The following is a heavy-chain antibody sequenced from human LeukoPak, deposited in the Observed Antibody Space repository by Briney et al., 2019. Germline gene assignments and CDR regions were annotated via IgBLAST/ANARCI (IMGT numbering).Heavy chain of an antibody. CDR2: VYYSGSA. CDR3: ATDRQEGGSGSYWFDP. Sequence: SETLSLTCSISGGSITTYYWSWLRQPVGKGLEWMGTVYYSGSATYNPSLKSRLTLSADTSKNHFSLKLTSVTSEDTAVYYCATDRQEGGSGSYWFDPWGQGTLVTVSS. V-gene: IGHV4-59*01. CDR1: GGSITTYY. D-gene: IGHD3-10*01. J-gene: IGHJ5*02.